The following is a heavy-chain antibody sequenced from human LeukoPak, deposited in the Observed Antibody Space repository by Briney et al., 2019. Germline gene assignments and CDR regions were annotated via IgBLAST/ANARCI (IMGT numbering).Heavy chain of an antibody. D-gene: IGHD6-6*01. V-gene: IGHV4-38-2*02. Sequence: SETLSLTCTVSGYSISSGYYWGWTRQPPGKGLEWIGSIYHSGSTYYNPSLKSRVTISVDTSKNQFSLKLNSVTAADTAVYYCARGQLAFFDYWGQGTLVTVSS. CDR1: GYSISSGYY. CDR3: ARGQLAFFDY. CDR2: IYHSGST. J-gene: IGHJ4*02.